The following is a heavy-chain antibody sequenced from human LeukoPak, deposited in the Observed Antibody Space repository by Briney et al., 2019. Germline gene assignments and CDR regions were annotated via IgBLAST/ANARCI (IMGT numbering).Heavy chain of an antibody. D-gene: IGHD6-6*01. J-gene: IGHJ4*02. CDR2: IYPGDSDT. CDR3: ARIDSSSRYYFDY. V-gene: IGHV5-51*01. CDR1: GYSFTNYW. Sequence: GESLQISCKGSGYSFTNYWIGWVRQMPGKGLEWMGIIYPGDSDTRYSPSFQGQVTISADKSISTAYLQWSSLKASDTAMYYCARIDSSSRYYFDYWGQGTLVTVSS.